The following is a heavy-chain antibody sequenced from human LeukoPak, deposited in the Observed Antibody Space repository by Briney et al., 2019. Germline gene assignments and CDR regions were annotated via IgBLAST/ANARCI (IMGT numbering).Heavy chain of an antibody. CDR3: ARDAAYCSGGSCYFGY. J-gene: IGHJ4*02. CDR2: ISSSSSYI. D-gene: IGHD2-15*01. V-gene: IGHV3-21*01. CDR1: GFTFSSYS. Sequence: GGSLRLSCAVSGFTFSSYSMNWVRQAPGKGLEWVSSISSSSSYIYYADSVKDRFTISRDNAKNSLYLQMNSLRAEDTAVYYCARDAAYCSGGSCYFGYWGQGTLVTVSS.